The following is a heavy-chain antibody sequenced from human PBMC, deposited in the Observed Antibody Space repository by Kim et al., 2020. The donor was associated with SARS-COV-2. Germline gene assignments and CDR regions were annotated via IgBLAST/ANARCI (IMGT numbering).Heavy chain of an antibody. J-gene: IGHJ6*02. Sequence: AQKFQGRVTMTRDTSISTAYMELSRLRSDDTAVYYCARLMEWLGTYGMDVWGQGTTVTVSS. V-gene: IGHV1-2*02. CDR3: ARLMEWLGTYGMDV. D-gene: IGHD3-3*01.